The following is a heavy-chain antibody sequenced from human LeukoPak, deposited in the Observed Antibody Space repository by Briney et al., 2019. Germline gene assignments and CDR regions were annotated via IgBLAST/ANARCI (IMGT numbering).Heavy chain of an antibody. D-gene: IGHD3-3*01. CDR3: ARRAYITIFGVVMDAFDI. Sequence: SEPLSLTCTVSGGSISSYYWSWIRQPPGKGLEWIGYIYYSGSTNYNPSLKSRVTISVDTSKNQFSLKLSSVTAADTAVYYCARRAYITIFGVVMDAFDIWGQGTMVTVSS. V-gene: IGHV4-59*01. CDR2: IYYSGST. J-gene: IGHJ3*02. CDR1: GGSISSYY.